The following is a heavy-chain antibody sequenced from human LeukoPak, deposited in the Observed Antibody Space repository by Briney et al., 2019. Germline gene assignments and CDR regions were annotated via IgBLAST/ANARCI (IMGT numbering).Heavy chain of an antibody. CDR1: GGSVSSYY. J-gene: IGHJ5*02. CDR2: IYTSGST. Sequence: SETLSLTCTVSGGSVSSYYWSWIRQAPGKGLEWIGYIYTSGSTNYNPSLKSRVTISVDTSKNQFSLKLSSVTAADTAVYYCAQGGSAYYDLRPWSWGQGTLVTVSS. V-gene: IGHV4-4*09. D-gene: IGHD3-16*01. CDR3: AQGGSAYYDLRPWS.